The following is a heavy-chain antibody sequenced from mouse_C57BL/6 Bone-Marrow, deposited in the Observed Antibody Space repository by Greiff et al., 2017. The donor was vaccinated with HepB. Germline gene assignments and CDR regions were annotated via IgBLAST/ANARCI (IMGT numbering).Heavy chain of an antibody. CDR2: SRNKANDYTT. Sequence: EVQVVESGGGLVQSGRSLRLSCATSGFTFSDFYMEWVRQAPGKGLEWIAASRNKANDYTTEYSASVKGRFIVSRDTSQSILYLQMNALRAEDTAIYYCARDALMDYWGQGTSVTVSS. V-gene: IGHV7-1*01. CDR1: GFTFSDFY. CDR3: ARDALMDY. J-gene: IGHJ4*01.